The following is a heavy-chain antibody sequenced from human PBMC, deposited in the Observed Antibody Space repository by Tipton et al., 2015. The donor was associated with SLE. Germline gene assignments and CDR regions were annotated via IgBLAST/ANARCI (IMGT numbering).Heavy chain of an antibody. D-gene: IGHD3-22*01. Sequence: QSGAEVKKPGASVKVSCKASGYTFTSYGISWVRQAPGQGLEWMGWISAYNGNTNYAQKLQGRVTMTTDASTSTAYMELRSLRSDDTAVYYCAREKMDYYDSSGSNDAFDIWGQGTMVPVSS. CDR1: GYTFTSYG. J-gene: IGHJ3*02. V-gene: IGHV1-18*01. CDR3: AREKMDYYDSSGSNDAFDI. CDR2: ISAYNGNT.